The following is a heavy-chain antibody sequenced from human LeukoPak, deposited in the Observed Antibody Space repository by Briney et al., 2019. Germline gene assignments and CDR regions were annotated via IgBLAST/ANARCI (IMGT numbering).Heavy chain of an antibody. Sequence: ASVKVSCKASGGTFSSYAISWVRQAPGQGLEWMGGIIPIFGTANYAQKFQGRVTITADESTSTAYMELSSLRSEDTAVYYCARGDGGYCSSTSCHSPYYYMDVWGKGTTVTVSS. CDR2: IIPIFGTA. D-gene: IGHD2-2*02. V-gene: IGHV1-69*13. J-gene: IGHJ6*03. CDR3: ARGDGGYCSSTSCHSPYYYMDV. CDR1: GGTFSSYA.